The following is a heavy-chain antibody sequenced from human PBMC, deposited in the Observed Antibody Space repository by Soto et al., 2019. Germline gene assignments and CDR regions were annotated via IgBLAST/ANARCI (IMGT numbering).Heavy chain of an antibody. CDR2: ISYRGSS. D-gene: IGHD1-26*01. V-gene: IGHV4-61*08. CDR3: AKVSTSGSYRPYYFDF. CDR1: GASVSTDGYY. Sequence: SETLSLTCIVSGASVSTDGYYWSWIRQPPGKALEWIGYISYRGSSGYNPSLRSRVTTSVDTSKNQFSLILSSVTAADTAVYYCAKVSTSGSYRPYYFDFWGQGTLVTVSS. J-gene: IGHJ4*02.